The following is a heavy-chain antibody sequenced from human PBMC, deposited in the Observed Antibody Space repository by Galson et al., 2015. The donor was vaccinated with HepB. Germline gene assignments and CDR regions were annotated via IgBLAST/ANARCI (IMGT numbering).Heavy chain of an antibody. Sequence: SLRLSCAASGFTFSSYAMSWVRQAPGKGLEWVAAVSGHGTTTYYADSVKGRFTISRDSSKNTVFLQMSSLRAEDMAVYYCAKSPGYSSTWGDYFDYWGQGTLVTVSS. CDR3: AKSPGYSSTWGDYFDY. CDR1: GFTFSSYA. V-gene: IGHV3-23*01. D-gene: IGHD6-13*01. J-gene: IGHJ4*02. CDR2: VSGHGTTT.